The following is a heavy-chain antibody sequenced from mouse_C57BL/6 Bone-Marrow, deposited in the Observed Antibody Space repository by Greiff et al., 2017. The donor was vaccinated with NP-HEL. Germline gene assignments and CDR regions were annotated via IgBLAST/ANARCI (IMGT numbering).Heavy chain of an antibody. J-gene: IGHJ2*01. D-gene: IGHD1-1*01. Sequence: EVQLVESEGGLVQPGSSMKLSCTASGFTFSDYYMAWVRQVPEKGLEWVANINYDGSSTYYLDSLKSRFIISRDNAKNILYLQMSSLKSEDTATYYCARGVLLYYFDYWGQGTTLTVSS. V-gene: IGHV5-16*01. CDR3: ARGVLLYYFDY. CDR1: GFTFSDYY. CDR2: INYDGSST.